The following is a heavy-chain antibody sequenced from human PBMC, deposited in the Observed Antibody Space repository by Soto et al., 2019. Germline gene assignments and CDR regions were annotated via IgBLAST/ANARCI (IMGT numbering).Heavy chain of an antibody. CDR1: GFTFSSYG. CDR2: IWYDGSNK. D-gene: IGHD6-13*01. CDR3: ARDLDRPYSSSWYDRYYYYYGMDV. J-gene: IGHJ6*02. Sequence: QVQLVESGGGVVQPGRSLRLSCAASGFTFSSYGMHWVRQAPGKGLEWVAVIWYDGSNKYYADSVKGRFTISRDNSKNTLYLQMNSLRAEDTAVYYCARDLDRPYSSSWYDRYYYYYGMDVWGQGTTVTVSS. V-gene: IGHV3-33*01.